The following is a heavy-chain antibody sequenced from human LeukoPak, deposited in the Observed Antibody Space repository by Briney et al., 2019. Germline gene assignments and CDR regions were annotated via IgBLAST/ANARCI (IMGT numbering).Heavy chain of an antibody. V-gene: IGHV4-39*02. D-gene: IGHD1-1*01. CDR3: ARERTERGGPFDY. Sequence: PSETLSLTCTVSGGSININNYYWGWIRQPPGKGLEWIGSIYYSGITYYNPFLRSRVSISVDTSRNQFSLRLSFVTAADTAVYYCARERTERGGPFDYWGQGALVTVSS. J-gene: IGHJ4*02. CDR1: GGSININNYY. CDR2: IYYSGIT.